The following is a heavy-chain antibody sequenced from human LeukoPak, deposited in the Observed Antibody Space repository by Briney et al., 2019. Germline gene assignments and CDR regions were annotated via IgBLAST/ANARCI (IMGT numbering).Heavy chain of an antibody. CDR2: IYYSGST. CDR3: ASPSIGPFDY. V-gene: IGHV4-39*07. J-gene: IGHJ4*02. D-gene: IGHD3-3*02. CDR1: GGSISSSSYY. Sequence: ASETLSLTFTVSGGSISSSSYYWGWIRQPPGKGLEWIGSIYYSGSTYYNPSLKSRVTISVDTSKNQFSLKLSSVTAADTAVYYCASPSIGPFDYWGQGTLVTVSS.